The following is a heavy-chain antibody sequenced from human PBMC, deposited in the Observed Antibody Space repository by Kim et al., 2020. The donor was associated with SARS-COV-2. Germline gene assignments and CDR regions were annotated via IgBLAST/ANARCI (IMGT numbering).Heavy chain of an antibody. Sequence: ADVGKGRIPVPRENAKNSRYLQMNSLRAEDTAVYYCARGVAAVGTAFDYWGQGTLVTVSS. V-gene: IGHV3-21*01. J-gene: IGHJ4*02. D-gene: IGHD6-13*01. CDR3: ARGVAAVGTAFDY.